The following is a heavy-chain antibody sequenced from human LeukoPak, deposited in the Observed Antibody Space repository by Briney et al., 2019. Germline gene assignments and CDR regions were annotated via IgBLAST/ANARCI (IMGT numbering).Heavy chain of an antibody. CDR2: IYYSGST. Sequence: SETLSLTCTVSGGSISSSSYYWGWIRQPPGKGLEWIGSIYYSGSTYYNPSLKSRVTISVDTSKNQFSLKLGSVTAADTAVYYCARQRTYYFDYWGQGTLVTVSS. CDR1: GGSISSSSYY. CDR3: ARQRTYYFDY. J-gene: IGHJ4*02. V-gene: IGHV4-39*01.